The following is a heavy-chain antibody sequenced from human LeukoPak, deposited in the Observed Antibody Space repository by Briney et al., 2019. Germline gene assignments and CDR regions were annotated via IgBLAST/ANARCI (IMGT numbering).Heavy chain of an antibody. V-gene: IGHV3-11*04. D-gene: IGHD2-21*02. Sequence: GGSLRLSCAASGFTFSDYYMSWIRQAPGKGLEWVSYISSSGSTIYYADSVKGRFTISRDNAKGSLYLQLNSLRAQDTAVYYCAKWGPYCVGDYCPALDSWGPGTLVTVSS. CDR2: ISSSGSTI. CDR3: AKWGPYCVGDYCPALDS. CDR1: GFTFSDYY. J-gene: IGHJ4*02.